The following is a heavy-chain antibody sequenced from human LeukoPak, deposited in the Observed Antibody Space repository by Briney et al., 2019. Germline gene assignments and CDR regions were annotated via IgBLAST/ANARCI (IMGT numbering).Heavy chain of an antibody. CDR1: GFTFSSYN. CDR3: ARNSPFVD. D-gene: IGHD3/OR15-3a*01. V-gene: IGHV3-21*01. CDR2: ISSSGTYI. J-gene: IGHJ4*02. Sequence: GGSLRLSCAASGFTFSSYNMNWVRQAPGKGLEWVSSISSSGTYIYYADSVKGGLTISRDNAKNTLYLQMKSLRADYSAKDYGARNSPFVDGGQETLVTVSS.